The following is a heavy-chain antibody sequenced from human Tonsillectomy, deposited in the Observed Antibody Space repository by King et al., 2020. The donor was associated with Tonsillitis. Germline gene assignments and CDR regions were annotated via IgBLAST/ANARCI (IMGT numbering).Heavy chain of an antibody. CDR2: INWSGSST. CDR3: ARVGSKQWLVPDYFDY. D-gene: IGHD6-19*01. J-gene: IGHJ4*02. V-gene: IGHV3-20*04. CDR1: GFTFDDNG. Sequence: EVQLVESGGGVVRPGGSLRLSCAASGFTFDDNGMSWVRQAPGKWLQWVSGINWSGSSTGYADSVKGRFTISRDNAKNSLYLQMNSLRAEDTALYYCARVGSKQWLVPDYFDYWGQGTLVTVSS.